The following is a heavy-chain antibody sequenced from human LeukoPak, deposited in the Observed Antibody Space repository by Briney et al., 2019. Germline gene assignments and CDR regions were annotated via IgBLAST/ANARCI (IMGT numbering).Heavy chain of an antibody. CDR1: GFTFSNYA. V-gene: IGHV3-30-3*01. CDR2: VSYDGAIK. Sequence: GGSLRLSCAASGFTFSNYAMHWVRQAPGKGLEWVAIVSYDGAIKYYADSVKGRFTISRDNSKNMLYLQMYSLRTDDTAVYSCARGGSTGWYSFDYWGQGTLVTVSS. J-gene: IGHJ4*02. D-gene: IGHD6-19*01. CDR3: ARGGSTGWYSFDY.